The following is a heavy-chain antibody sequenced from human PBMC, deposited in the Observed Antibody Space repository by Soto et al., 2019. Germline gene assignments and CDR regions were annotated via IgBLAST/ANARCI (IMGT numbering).Heavy chain of an antibody. J-gene: IGHJ4*02. Sequence: ASVKVSCKASGYTFTNYGISWVRQAPGQGLEWMGWISIYNGNTKYAQRLQGRVSLTADTSTNTAHMELTSLRSDDTAVYYCAKSDSLVAAGTLAYWGQGTLVTVSS. D-gene: IGHD6-13*01. CDR3: AKSDSLVAAGTLAY. CDR2: ISIYNGNT. V-gene: IGHV1-18*01. CDR1: GYTFTNYG.